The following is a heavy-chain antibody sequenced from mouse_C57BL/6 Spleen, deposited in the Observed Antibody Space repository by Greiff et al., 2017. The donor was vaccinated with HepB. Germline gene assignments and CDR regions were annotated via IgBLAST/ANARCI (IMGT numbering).Heavy chain of an antibody. CDR1: GYAFSSSW. Sequence: QVQLQQSGPELVKPGASVKISCKASGYAFSSSWMNWVKQRPGKGLEWIGRIYPGDGDTNYNGKFKGKATLTADKSSSTAYMQLSSLTSEDSAVYFCARYSSYAWCAYWGQGTLVTVSA. CDR3: ARYSSYAWCAY. D-gene: IGHD1-1*01. CDR2: IYPGDGDT. V-gene: IGHV1-82*01. J-gene: IGHJ3*01.